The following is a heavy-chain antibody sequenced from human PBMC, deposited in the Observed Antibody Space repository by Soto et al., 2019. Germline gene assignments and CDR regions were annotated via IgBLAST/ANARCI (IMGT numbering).Heavy chain of an antibody. D-gene: IGHD4-17*01. Sequence: QITLKESGPTLVKPTQTLTLTCTFSGFSLTTAGAGVGWIRQPPGKALEWLALIYWNDDTRYSPSLKSRLTTTKDTSKNQVVLRMTNMDPVDTATYYCAHRGYGNYPRDNWFDPCGQGILVIVSS. CDR2: IYWNDDT. J-gene: IGHJ5*02. V-gene: IGHV2-5*01. CDR1: GFSLTTAGAG. CDR3: AHRGYGNYPRDNWFDP.